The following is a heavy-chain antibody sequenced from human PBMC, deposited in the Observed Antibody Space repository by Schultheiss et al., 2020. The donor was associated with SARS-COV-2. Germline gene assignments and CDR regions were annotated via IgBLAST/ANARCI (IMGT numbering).Heavy chain of an antibody. CDR2: ISSSSSYI. D-gene: IGHD1-26*01. J-gene: IGHJ4*02. CDR1: GFTFNRYG. V-gene: IGHV3-21*01. Sequence: GGSLRLSCAASGFTFNRYGMHWVRQAPGKGLEWVSSISSSSSYIYYADSVKGRFTISRDNAKNSLYLQMNSLRAEDTAVYYCASGVGAHLNGRAYFDYWGQGTLVTVSS. CDR3: ASGVGAHLNGRAYFDY.